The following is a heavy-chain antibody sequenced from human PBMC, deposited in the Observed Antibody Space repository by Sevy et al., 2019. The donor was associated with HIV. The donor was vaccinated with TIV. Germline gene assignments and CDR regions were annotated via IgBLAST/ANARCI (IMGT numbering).Heavy chain of an antibody. V-gene: IGHV3-30-3*01. CDR1: GFTFSSYA. CDR3: AREQGYCSGGSCYRPSYYYYGMDV. CDR2: ISYDGSNK. D-gene: IGHD2-15*01. J-gene: IGHJ6*02. Sequence: GGSLRLSCAASGFTFSSYAMHWVRQAPGKGLEWVAVISYDGSNKYYADSVKGRFTISRDNSKNTLYLKMNSLRAEDTAVYYCAREQGYCSGGSCYRPSYYYYGMDVWGQGTTVTVSS.